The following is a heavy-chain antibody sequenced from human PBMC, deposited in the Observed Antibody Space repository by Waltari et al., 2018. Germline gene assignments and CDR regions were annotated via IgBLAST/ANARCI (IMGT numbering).Heavy chain of an antibody. CDR1: GGSIRRSLYY. Sequence: QLQLQASGPGLVKLPETLSLTCSVPGGSIRRSLYYCGWIRQPPGKGLEWIESIYYSGSTYYNPSLKSRVTISVDTSKNQFSLKLSSVTAADTAVYYCARRYSSCSGGSCYGAFDYWGQGTLVTVSS. V-gene: IGHV4-39*01. D-gene: IGHD2-15*01. CDR3: ARRYSSCSGGSCYGAFDY. J-gene: IGHJ4*02. CDR2: IYYSGST.